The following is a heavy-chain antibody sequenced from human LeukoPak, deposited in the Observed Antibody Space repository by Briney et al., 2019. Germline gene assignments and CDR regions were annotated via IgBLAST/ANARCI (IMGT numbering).Heavy chain of an antibody. J-gene: IGHJ4*02. D-gene: IGHD4-23*01. CDR2: IYYSGST. Sequence: PSETLSLTCTVSGGSISSGGYYWSWIRQHPGKGLEWIGYIYYSGSTYYNPSLKSRVTISVDTSKNQFSLKLSSVTAADTAVYYCARSTSLVTPADYWGQGTLVTVSS. CDR1: GGSISSGGYY. V-gene: IGHV4-31*03. CDR3: ARSTSLVTPADY.